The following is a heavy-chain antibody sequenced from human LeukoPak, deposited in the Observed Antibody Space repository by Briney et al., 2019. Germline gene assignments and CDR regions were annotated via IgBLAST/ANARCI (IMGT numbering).Heavy chain of an antibody. CDR3: ARGRLDMIVDTGGFDY. CDR1: GYTFASYD. D-gene: IGHD3-22*01. J-gene: IGHJ4*02. Sequence: ASVKVSCKASGYTFASYDINWVRQATGQGPEGMGWMNPNSGNTGYAQKFQGRVTMTRNTSISTAYMELSSLRSEDTAVYYCARGRLDMIVDTGGFDYWGQGTLVTVSS. V-gene: IGHV1-8*01. CDR2: MNPNSGNT.